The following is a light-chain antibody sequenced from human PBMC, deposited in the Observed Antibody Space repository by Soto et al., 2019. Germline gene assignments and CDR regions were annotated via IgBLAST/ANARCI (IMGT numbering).Light chain of an antibody. CDR2: DAP. J-gene: IGKJ3*01. Sequence: EIVLTQSPATLSLSPGERATLSCRASQSVSSYLAWSHQKPGQAPRLLIYDAPNRAPGIPARFSGSGSGTDFSLPISSLEPEDFAVYYCQQRSNWPGFTFGPGTKVDIK. CDR1: QSVSSY. CDR3: QQRSNWPGFT. V-gene: IGKV3-11*01.